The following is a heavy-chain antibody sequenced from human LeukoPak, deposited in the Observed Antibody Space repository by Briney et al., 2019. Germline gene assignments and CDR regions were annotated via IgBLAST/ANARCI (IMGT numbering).Heavy chain of an antibody. CDR1: GGSISSSSYY. D-gene: IGHD3-10*01. J-gene: IGHJ4*02. CDR2: TYYSGST. Sequence: SETLSLTCTVSGGSISSSSYYWGWIRQPPGKGLEWIGSTYYSGSTYYNPSLQSRITMSVDTSKNQLSLNVSSVTAADTAVYYCANSRRVPGVSIGYFDSWGQGNLVTVSA. CDR3: ANSRRVPGVSIGYFDS. V-gene: IGHV4-39*07.